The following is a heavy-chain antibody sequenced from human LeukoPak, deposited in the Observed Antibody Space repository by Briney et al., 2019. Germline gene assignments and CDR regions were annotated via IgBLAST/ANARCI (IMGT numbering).Heavy chain of an antibody. CDR2: IYHSGST. CDR3: AGHSSGWSLFDY. V-gene: IGHV4-38-2*02. J-gene: IGHJ4*02. D-gene: IGHD6-19*01. CDR1: GYSISSGYY. Sequence: SETLSLTCTVSGYSISSGYYWGWIRQPPGKGLEWIGSIYHSGSTYYNPSLKSRVTISVDTSKNQFSLKLSSVTAADTVVYYCAGHSSGWSLFDYWGQGTLVTVSS.